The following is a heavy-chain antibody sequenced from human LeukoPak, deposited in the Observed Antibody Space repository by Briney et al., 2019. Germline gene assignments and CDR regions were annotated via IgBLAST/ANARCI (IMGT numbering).Heavy chain of an antibody. J-gene: IGHJ6*03. CDR1: GGSISSSSYY. CDR2: INHSGST. D-gene: IGHD3-3*01. Sequence: PSETLSLTCTVSGGSISSSSYYWSWLRQPPGKGLEWIGEINHSGSTNYNPSLKSRVTISVDTSKNQFSLKLSSVTAADTAVYYCAERGKTIFGVVTNYYYMDVWGKGTTVTVSS. V-gene: IGHV4-39*07. CDR3: AERGKTIFGVVTNYYYMDV.